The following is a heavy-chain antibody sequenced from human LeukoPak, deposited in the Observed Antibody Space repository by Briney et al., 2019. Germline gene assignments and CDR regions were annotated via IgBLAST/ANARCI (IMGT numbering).Heavy chain of an antibody. Sequence: GGSLRLSCAASGFTFSSYSMHWVRQAPGKGLEWVAVISYDGKKRFYADSVKGRFTISRDNSKNTVDLQMNSLRAEDMAVYYCARDWGYDSETYCVYWGQGTLVTVSS. V-gene: IGHV3-30*03. CDR2: ISYDGKKR. CDR3: ARDWGYDSETYCVY. D-gene: IGHD3-10*01. CDR1: GFTFSSYS. J-gene: IGHJ4*02.